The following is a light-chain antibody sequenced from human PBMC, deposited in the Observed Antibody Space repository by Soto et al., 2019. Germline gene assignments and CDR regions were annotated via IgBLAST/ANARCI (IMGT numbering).Light chain of an antibody. CDR3: SSYSSTTTL. Sequence: QSALTQPASVSGSPGQSITISCSGISPDFGVSWYQHFPGKAPKHLIFEVSNRPSGVSTRFSGSKSGNMAFLTISGLQSEDEGLYHCSSYSSTTTLFGGGTKLTVL. J-gene: IGLJ2*01. CDR1: SPDFG. CDR2: EVS. V-gene: IGLV2-14*01.